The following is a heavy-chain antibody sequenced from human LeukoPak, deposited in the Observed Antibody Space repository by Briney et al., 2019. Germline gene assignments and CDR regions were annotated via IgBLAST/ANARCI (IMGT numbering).Heavy chain of an antibody. CDR2: INPNSGGT. CDR1: GYTFTGYY. CDR3: ARAFGGVIDVIDY. J-gene: IGHJ4*02. Sequence: ASVKVSCKASGYTFTGYYMHWVRQAPGQGLEWMGWINPNSGGTNYAQKFQGRVTTTRDTSTSTAYMELSRLRSDDTAVYYCARAFGGVIDVIDYWGQGTLVTVSS. V-gene: IGHV1-2*02. D-gene: IGHD3-16*02.